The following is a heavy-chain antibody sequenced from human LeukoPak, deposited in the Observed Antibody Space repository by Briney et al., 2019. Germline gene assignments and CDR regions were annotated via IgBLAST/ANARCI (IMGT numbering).Heavy chain of an antibody. D-gene: IGHD3-10*01. Sequence: ASVKVSCKASGGTFSSYAISWVRQAPGQGLEWMGGIIPIFGTANYAQKFQGRVTITADESTSTAYMELSSLKSEDTAVYYCARVDSYGSGSYYWGQGTLVTVSS. CDR1: GGTFSSYA. CDR3: ARVDSYGSGSYY. CDR2: IIPIFGTA. J-gene: IGHJ4*02. V-gene: IGHV1-69*13.